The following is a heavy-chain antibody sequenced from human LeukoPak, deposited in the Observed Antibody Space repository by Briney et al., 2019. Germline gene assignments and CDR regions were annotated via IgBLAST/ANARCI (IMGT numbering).Heavy chain of an antibody. CDR1: GFTFNSYG. J-gene: IGHJ6*02. V-gene: IGHV3-30*18. CDR2: ISYDGSDK. Sequence: GGSLRLSCAASGFTFNSYGMHWVRQAPGKGLEWVAVISYDGSDKYYTDSVKGRFTISRDNSQNSLYLQMNSQRPEDTAMYYCAKDNSIVVVPAPMDVWGQGTTVTVSS. CDR3: AKDNSIVVVPAPMDV. D-gene: IGHD2-2*01.